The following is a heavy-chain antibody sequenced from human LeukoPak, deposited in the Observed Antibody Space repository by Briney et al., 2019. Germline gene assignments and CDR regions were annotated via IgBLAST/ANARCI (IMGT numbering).Heavy chain of an antibody. D-gene: IGHD3-22*01. Sequence: GGSLRLSCAASGFTFSSYAMSWVRQAPGKGLEWISTIIVSGVTTYYADSVKGRFTISRDNSKNTPFLQMNSLRAEDTAVYYCAKAPYDTSGFSSPNYFDYWGQGTLVTVSS. CDR3: AKAPYDTSGFSSPNYFDY. J-gene: IGHJ4*02. CDR1: GFTFSSYA. CDR2: IIVSGVTT. V-gene: IGHV3-23*01.